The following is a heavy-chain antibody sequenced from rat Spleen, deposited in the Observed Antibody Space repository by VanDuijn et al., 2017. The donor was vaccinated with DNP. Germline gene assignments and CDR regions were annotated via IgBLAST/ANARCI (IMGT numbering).Heavy chain of an antibody. D-gene: IGHD3-1*01. V-gene: IGHV2-32*01. CDR3: ADALKMA. J-gene: IGHJ2*01. Sequence: QVQLKESGPGLVRPSETLSLTCTVSGFSLTSYHVSWVRQPPGKGLEWMGVIWDDGSTAYNSALKSRLSISRDTSKSQVFLTVSSLQTDDTAVYYCADALKMAWGQGVMVTVSS. CDR2: IWDDGST. CDR1: GFSLTSYH.